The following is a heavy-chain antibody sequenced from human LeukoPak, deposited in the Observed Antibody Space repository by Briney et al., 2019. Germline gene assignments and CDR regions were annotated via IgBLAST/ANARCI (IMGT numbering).Heavy chain of an antibody. CDR1: GYTFTDFW. Sequence: GESLKISCKTSGYTFTDFWIGWVRQMPGKGLEWMGVIYPIDSVSKYSPSFQGQVTISADKSINTAYLQWSSLKASDTGIYYCVRLWDNCFDYWGQGTLVTVPS. V-gene: IGHV5-51*01. J-gene: IGHJ4*02. D-gene: IGHD1-20*01. CDR3: VRLWDNCFDY. CDR2: IYPIDSVS.